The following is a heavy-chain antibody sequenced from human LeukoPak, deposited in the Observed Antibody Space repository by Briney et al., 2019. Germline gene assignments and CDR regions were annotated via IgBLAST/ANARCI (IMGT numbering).Heavy chain of an antibody. Sequence: SETLSLTCAVSGGSISSSNWWSWVRQPPGKGLEWIGEIYHSGSTNYNPSLKSRVTISVDKSKNQFSLKLSSVTAADTAVYYCARISANSGYDSEDYWGQGTLVTVSS. CDR3: ARISANSGYDSEDY. CDR2: IYHSGST. CDR1: GGSISSSNW. D-gene: IGHD5-12*01. J-gene: IGHJ4*02. V-gene: IGHV4-4*02.